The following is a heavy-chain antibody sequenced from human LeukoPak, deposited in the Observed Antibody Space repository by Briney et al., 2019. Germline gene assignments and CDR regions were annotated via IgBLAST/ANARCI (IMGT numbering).Heavy chain of an antibody. J-gene: IGHJ4*02. D-gene: IGHD3-22*01. Sequence: PSETLSLTCSVSGGSIGTYYWSWIRQPAGKGLEWIGRIHTSGSTNYNPSHRSRVTMSGDTSKNQFSLKLSSVTAADTAVYYCARAYDYDSTGYYTYYFDYWGQGILVTVSS. V-gene: IGHV4-4*07. CDR1: GGSIGTYY. CDR2: IHTSGST. CDR3: ARAYDYDSTGYYTYYFDY.